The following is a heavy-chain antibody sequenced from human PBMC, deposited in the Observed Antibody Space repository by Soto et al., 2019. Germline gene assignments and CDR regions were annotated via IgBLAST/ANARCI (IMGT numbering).Heavy chain of an antibody. V-gene: IGHV1-69*01. Sequence: QVQLVQSGAEVKKPGSSVKVSCKASGGSFSSYAISWVRQAPGQGLEWMGGIIPIVGTGNYAQNFQGRVTITADESTSPGFMELRRLRSEDTAMYYCARDLRAAGRPGMDVWGQGTTVTVSS. CDR3: ARDLRAAGRPGMDV. J-gene: IGHJ6*02. CDR1: GGSFSSYA. CDR2: IIPIVGTG. D-gene: IGHD6-13*01.